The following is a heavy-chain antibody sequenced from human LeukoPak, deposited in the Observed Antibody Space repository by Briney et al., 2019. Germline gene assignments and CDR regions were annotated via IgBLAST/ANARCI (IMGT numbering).Heavy chain of an antibody. CDR2: ISGDGGST. D-gene: IGHD3-10*01. V-gene: IGHV3-43*02. CDR3: AKDILWFGELTFDY. J-gene: IGHJ4*02. Sequence: GGSLRLSCAASGFTFDDYAMHWVRQAPGKGLEWVSLISGDGGSTYYADSVKGRFTISRDNSKNSLYLRMNSLRTEDTALYYCAKDILWFGELTFDYWGQGTLVTVSS. CDR1: GFTFDDYA.